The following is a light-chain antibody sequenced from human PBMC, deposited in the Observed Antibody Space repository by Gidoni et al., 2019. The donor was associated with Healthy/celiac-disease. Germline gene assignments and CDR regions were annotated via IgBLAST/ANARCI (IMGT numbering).Light chain of an antibody. Sequence: SYELTQPPSVSVSPVQTASITCSGDKLGAKYACWYQQKPGQSPVLLIYQDTKRPSGIPERFSGSNSGNTATLTISGTQPMDEADYYCQAWDSSTVVFGVGTKLTVL. CDR3: QAWDSSTVV. CDR2: QDT. V-gene: IGLV3-1*01. CDR1: KLGAKY. J-gene: IGLJ3*02.